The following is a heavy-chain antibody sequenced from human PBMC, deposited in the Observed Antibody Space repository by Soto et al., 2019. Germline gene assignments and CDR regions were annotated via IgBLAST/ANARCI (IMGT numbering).Heavy chain of an antibody. D-gene: IGHD5-12*01. J-gene: IGHJ6*03. CDR3: ARSGGYGPDYYYYYYMDV. CDR1: GFAFSSYG. V-gene: IGHV3-33*01. Sequence: PGGSLRLSCAASGFAFSSYGMHWVRQAPGKGLEWVAVIWYDGSNKYYADSVKGRFTISRDNSKNTLYLQMNSLRAEDTAVYYCARSGGYGPDYYYYYYMDVWGKGTTVTVSS. CDR2: IWYDGSNK.